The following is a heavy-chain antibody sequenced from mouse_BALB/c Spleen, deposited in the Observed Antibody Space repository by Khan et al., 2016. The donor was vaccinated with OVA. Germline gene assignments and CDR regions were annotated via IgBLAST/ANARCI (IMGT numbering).Heavy chain of an antibody. CDR1: GYSITSDYA. CDR3: ARSLYYSDSYAMDY. Sequence: EVQLQESGPGLVKPSQSLSLTCTVTGYSITSDYAWNWIRQFPGNKLEWMGYISSTGSTSYNPSLKSRISITRDTSKNQFFLHLNTVTTDDTATYYCARSLYYSDSYAMDYWGQGTSVTVSS. CDR2: ISSTGST. V-gene: IGHV3-2*02. D-gene: IGHD2-13*01. J-gene: IGHJ4*01.